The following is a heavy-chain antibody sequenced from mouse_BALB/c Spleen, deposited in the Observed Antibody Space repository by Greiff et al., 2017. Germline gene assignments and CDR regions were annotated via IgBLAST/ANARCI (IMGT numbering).Heavy chain of an antibody. J-gene: IGHJ3*01. D-gene: IGHD2-14*01. V-gene: IGHV1-9*01. Sequence: VQLQQSGAELMKPGASVKISCKATGYTFSSYWIEWVKQRPGHGLEWIGEILPGSGSTNYNEKFKGKATFTADTSSNTAYMQLSSLTSEDSAVYYCATPSYYRYDVAWFAYWGQGTLVTVSA. CDR1: GYTFSSYW. CDR3: ATPSYYRYDVAWFAY. CDR2: ILPGSGST.